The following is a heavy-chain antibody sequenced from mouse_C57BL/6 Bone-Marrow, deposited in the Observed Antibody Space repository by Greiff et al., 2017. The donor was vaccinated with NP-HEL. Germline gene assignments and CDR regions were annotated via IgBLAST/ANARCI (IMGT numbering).Heavy chain of an antibody. V-gene: IGHV1-66*01. CDR3: ANYYYGSSYFDY. CDR2: IYPGSGNT. Sequence: QVQLQQSGPELVKPGASVKISCKASGYSFTSYYIHWVKQRPGQGLEWIGWIYPGSGNTKYNEKFKGKATLTADTSSSTAYMQLSSLTSEDSAVYYCANYYYGSSYFDYWGQGTTLTVSS. D-gene: IGHD1-1*01. J-gene: IGHJ2*01. CDR1: GYSFTSYY.